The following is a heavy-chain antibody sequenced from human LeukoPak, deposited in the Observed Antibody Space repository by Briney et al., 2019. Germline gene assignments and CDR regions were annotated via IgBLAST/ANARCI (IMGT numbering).Heavy chain of an antibody. CDR3: ARDRPLMITFGGVAMEAFDI. D-gene: IGHD3-16*01. V-gene: IGHV1-8*03. CDR1: GYTFTSYD. J-gene: IGHJ3*02. Sequence: VASVKVSCKASGYTFTSYDINWVRQATGQGLEWMGWMNPNSGNTGYAQKFQGRVTITRNTSISTAYMELSSLRSEDTAVYYCARDRPLMITFGGVAMEAFDIWGQGTMVTVSS. CDR2: MNPNSGNT.